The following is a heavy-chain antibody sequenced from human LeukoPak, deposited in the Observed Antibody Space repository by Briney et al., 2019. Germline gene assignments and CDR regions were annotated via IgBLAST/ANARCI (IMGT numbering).Heavy chain of an antibody. J-gene: IGHJ5*02. V-gene: IGHV1-18*04. CDR3: ARDPSNTSGWKTWFDP. Sequence: ASVKVSCKASGYTFNSHGISWVRQAPGQGLEWMGWISAYNGDTNYAQKFQGRVTLTTDRTTSTAYLEVRSLRSDDTAVYYCARDPSNTSGWKTWFDPWGQGTLVTVSS. CDR1: GYTFNSHG. D-gene: IGHD6-19*01. CDR2: ISAYNGDT.